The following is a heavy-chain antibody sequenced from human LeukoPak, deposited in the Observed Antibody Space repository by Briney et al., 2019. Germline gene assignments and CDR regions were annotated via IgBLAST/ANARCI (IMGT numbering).Heavy chain of an antibody. Sequence: GGSLRLSCAASGFTFSNFAMSWVRQAPGKGLEWVSSISGSGSSTYYADSVKGRFTISRDNSKNALYPQMNSLRAEDTAVYYCARHVAVLPAPRNYYFDYWGQGILVTVSS. CDR2: ISGSGSST. CDR3: ARHVAVLPAPRNYYFDY. D-gene: IGHD2-2*01. J-gene: IGHJ4*02. CDR1: GFTFSNFA. V-gene: IGHV3-23*01.